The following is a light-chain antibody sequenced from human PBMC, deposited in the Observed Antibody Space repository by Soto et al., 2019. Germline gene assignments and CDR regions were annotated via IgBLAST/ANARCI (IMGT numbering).Light chain of an antibody. CDR2: EVS. CDR1: QSLLHSYGKTS. CDR3: MQSIQLPHT. J-gene: IGKJ1*01. Sequence: DIVMTHTPLYLSVTPGQPASISCKSSQSLLHSYGKTSLYWYLQKPGQPPQLLVYEVSNRFSGGQDRVSGSAAGTDFTLKISRVDAEDVGVYYCMQSIQLPHTFGQGTKVEIK. V-gene: IGKV2D-29*01.